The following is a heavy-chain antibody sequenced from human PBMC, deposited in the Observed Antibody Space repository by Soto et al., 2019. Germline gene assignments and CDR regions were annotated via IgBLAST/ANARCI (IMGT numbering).Heavy chain of an antibody. J-gene: IGHJ3*02. D-gene: IGHD4-17*01. CDR1: GFTFSVSA. CDR3: TRHRIIWANHMTTVISNDGFDI. V-gene: IGHV3-73*01. CDR2: IRSKANNYAT. Sequence: EVQLVESGGGLVQPGGSLKISCAASGFTFSVSAMHWVRQASGKGLEWVGRIRSKANNYATAYAASVKGRFTISRDDSKNTTYLQISSLKTEDTAVYYCTRHRIIWANHMTTVISNDGFDIWDQGTMVTVSS.